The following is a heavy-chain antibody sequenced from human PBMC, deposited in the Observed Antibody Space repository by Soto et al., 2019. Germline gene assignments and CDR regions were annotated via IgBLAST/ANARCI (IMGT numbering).Heavy chain of an antibody. J-gene: IGHJ4*02. Sequence: QVQLVESGGGVVQPGRSLRLSCAASGFTFSSYGMHWARQAPGKGLEWVAVIWYDGSNKYYADSVKGRFTISRDNSKNTLYLQMNSLRAEDTAVYYCARVVGPMGATDYWGQGTLVTVSS. CDR1: GFTFSSYG. CDR3: ARVVGPMGATDY. CDR2: IWYDGSNK. D-gene: IGHD1-26*01. V-gene: IGHV3-33*01.